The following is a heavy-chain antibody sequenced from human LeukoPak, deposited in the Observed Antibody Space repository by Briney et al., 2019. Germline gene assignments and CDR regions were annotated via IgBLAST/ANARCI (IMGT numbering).Heavy chain of an antibody. Sequence: SETLSLTCTVSGGSISSYYWSCIRQPPGKGLEWIGYIYYSGSTNYNPSLKSRVTISVDTSKNQFSLKLSSVTAADTAVYYCARRSMAAAFDYWGQGTLVTVSS. D-gene: IGHD5-24*01. CDR3: ARRSMAAAFDY. CDR1: GGSISSYY. J-gene: IGHJ4*02. V-gene: IGHV4-59*08. CDR2: IYYSGST.